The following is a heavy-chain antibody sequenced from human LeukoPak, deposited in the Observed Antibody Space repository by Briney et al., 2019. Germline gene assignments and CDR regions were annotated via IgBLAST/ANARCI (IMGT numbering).Heavy chain of an antibody. CDR3: ARAPYYDFWSGYSAQYYFDY. D-gene: IGHD3-3*01. CDR2: IYYSGST. J-gene: IGHJ4*02. V-gene: IGHV4-59*01. Sequence: SETLSLTCTVSGGSISSYYWSWIRQPPGKGLEWIGYIYYSGSTNYNPSLKSRVTISVDTSKNQFSLKLSSVTAADTAVYYCARAPYYDFWSGYSAQYYFDYWGQGTLVTVSS. CDR1: GGSISSYY.